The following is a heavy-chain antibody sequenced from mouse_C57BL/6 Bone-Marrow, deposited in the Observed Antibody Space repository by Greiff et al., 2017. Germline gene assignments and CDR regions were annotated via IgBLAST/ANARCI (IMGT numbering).Heavy chain of an antibody. V-gene: IGHV1-4*01. Sequence: VQLQQSGSELARPGASVKMSCKASGYTFTSYTMHWVKQRPGQGLEWIGDINPSSGYTKSNQKFKDKATLTADKSSSTAYMQLSSLTSEDSAVYYCARRNYYYAMDYWGQGTSVTVSS. D-gene: IGHD1-1*01. J-gene: IGHJ4*01. CDR1: GYTFTSYT. CDR3: ARRNYYYAMDY. CDR2: INPSSGYT.